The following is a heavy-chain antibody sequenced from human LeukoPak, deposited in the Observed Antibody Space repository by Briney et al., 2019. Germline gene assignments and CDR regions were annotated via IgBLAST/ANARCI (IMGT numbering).Heavy chain of an antibody. J-gene: IGHJ4*02. D-gene: IGHD3-10*01. Sequence: GGSLRLSCAASGFTFSTYTMHWVRQTPGKGLEWVAVISYDGSNKYYADSVKGRFTISRDNSKNTLYLQMSSLRAEDTAVYYCAKSASGSYFDYWGQGTLVTVSS. CDR2: ISYDGSNK. V-gene: IGHV3-30*04. CDR1: GFTFSTYT. CDR3: AKSASGSYFDY.